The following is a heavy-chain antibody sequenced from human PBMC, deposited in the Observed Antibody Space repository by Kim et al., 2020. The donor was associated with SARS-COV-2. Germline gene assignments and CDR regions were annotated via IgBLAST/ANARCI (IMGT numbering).Heavy chain of an antibody. D-gene: IGHD5-12*01. J-gene: IGHJ6*02. Sequence: ASVKVSCKASGYSFTTYSIIWVRQAPGQGLEWRGWINAYNGNTHYAQKFQGRVTLTTDTSTSTAYMELRSLMSDDTAVYHCARIQDGYNHYGMDVWGQGTTVTVSS. CDR1: GYSFTTYS. CDR3: ARIQDGYNHYGMDV. CDR2: INAYNGNT. V-gene: IGHV1-18*04.